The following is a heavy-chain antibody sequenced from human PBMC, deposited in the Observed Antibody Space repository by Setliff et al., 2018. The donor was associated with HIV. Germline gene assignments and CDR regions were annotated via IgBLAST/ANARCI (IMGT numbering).Heavy chain of an antibody. V-gene: IGHV4-38-2*01. CDR2: ISHTGNI. CDR3: ARHSDPAVGNDALDI. CDR1: GIPIDRVYS. J-gene: IGHJ3*02. D-gene: IGHD2-2*01. Sequence: SETLSLTCGVSGIPIDRVYSWAWIRQPPGKGLEWIGTISHTGNINKNPSLESRVTISVDTSKNQFSLNLNSVTAADTAVYYCARHSDPAVGNDALDIWGQGTLVTVSS.